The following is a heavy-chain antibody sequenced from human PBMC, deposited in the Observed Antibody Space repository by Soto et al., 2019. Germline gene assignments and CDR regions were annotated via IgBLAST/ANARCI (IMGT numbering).Heavy chain of an antibody. Sequence: ASVKVSCKASGYTFTSYAIHWVRQAPGQRLEWMGWINAGNGATKYSQNFQDRVTIARDTSANTAFMELSGLRSEDTAVYYCARGSAAAGPYYFDYWAQGTLVTVSS. V-gene: IGHV1-3*01. CDR1: GYTFTSYA. J-gene: IGHJ4*02. CDR2: INAGNGAT. CDR3: ARGSAAAGPYYFDY. D-gene: IGHD6-13*01.